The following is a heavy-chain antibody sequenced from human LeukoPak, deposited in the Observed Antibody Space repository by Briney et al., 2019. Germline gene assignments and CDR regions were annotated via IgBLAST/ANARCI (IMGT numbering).Heavy chain of an antibody. D-gene: IGHD3-16*01. J-gene: IGHJ4*02. CDR2: IYPSDSDT. V-gene: IGHV5-51*01. CDR3: AKRLIGGPCDN. Sequence: GGSLRLSCKGSGYSFPKYWIGWVRQMPGKGLEWMGMIYPSDSDTRYSPSFEGQVTISADKSTSTAYLQWSSLKASDTAMYYCAKRLIGGPCDNWGQGTLVTVSP. CDR1: GYSFPKYW.